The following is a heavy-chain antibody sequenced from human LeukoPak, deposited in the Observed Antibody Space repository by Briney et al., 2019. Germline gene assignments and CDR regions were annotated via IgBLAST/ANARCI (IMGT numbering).Heavy chain of an antibody. D-gene: IGHD5-24*01. J-gene: IGHJ4*02. CDR3: ARPTTDGYNYGGLDY. CDR1: GGTFSSYA. Sequence: GASVKVSCKASGGTFSSYAISWVRQAPGQGLEWMGGIIPIFGTADYAQKFQGRVTITADESTSTVYMELSSLRSEDTAVYYCARPTTDGYNYGGLDYWGQGTLVTVSS. CDR2: IIPIFGTA. V-gene: IGHV1-69*13.